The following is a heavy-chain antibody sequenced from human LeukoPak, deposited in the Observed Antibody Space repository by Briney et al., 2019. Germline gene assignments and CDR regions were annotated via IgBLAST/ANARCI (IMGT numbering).Heavy chain of an antibody. CDR3: ARGRARYYDSWFDP. CDR2: LFYSGST. V-gene: IGHV4-59*01. CDR1: GGSIPSYY. D-gene: IGHD3-22*01. Sequence: PSETLSLTCAISGGSIPSYYWSWIRQSPGQGLEWIGYLFYSGSTNYNPSLKSRVTISVDTSKNQFSLKLSSVTAADTAVYYCARGRARYYDSWFDPWGQGTLVTVSS. J-gene: IGHJ5*02.